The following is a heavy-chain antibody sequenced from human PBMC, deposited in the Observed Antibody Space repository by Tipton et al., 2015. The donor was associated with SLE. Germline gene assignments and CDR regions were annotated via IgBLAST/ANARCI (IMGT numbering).Heavy chain of an antibody. CDR3: ARGRITVTSNRFAY. J-gene: IGHJ4*02. Sequence: TLSLTCTVSGYSINNGFYWGWIRQPPGKGLEWIGIIYHSGTTYYNPSLKSRVTISVDTSKNQFSLRLSSVTAADTPMYYCARGRITVTSNRFAYTRQRSLVTVTS. CDR2: IYHSGTT. CDR1: GYSINNGFY. V-gene: IGHV4-38-2*02. D-gene: IGHD6-19*01.